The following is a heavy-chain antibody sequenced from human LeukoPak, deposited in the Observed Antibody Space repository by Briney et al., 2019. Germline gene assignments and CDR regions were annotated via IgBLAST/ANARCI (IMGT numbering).Heavy chain of an antibody. Sequence: GGSLRLSCAASGFTFSSYWMCWVRQAPGKGLEWVANIKQDGSEKYYVDSVKGRFTISRDNAKNSLYLQMNSLRAEDTAVYYCARDVFIGGYSYGYGGFDYWGQGTLVTVSS. CDR2: IKQDGSEK. V-gene: IGHV3-7*01. D-gene: IGHD5-18*01. CDR3: ARDVFIGGYSYGYGGFDY. J-gene: IGHJ4*02. CDR1: GFTFSSYW.